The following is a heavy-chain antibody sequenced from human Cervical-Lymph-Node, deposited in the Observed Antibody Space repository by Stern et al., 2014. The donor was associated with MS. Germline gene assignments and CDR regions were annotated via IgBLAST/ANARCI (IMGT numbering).Heavy chain of an antibody. V-gene: IGHV3-30*01. J-gene: IGHJ4*02. CDR2: ISYDGSNK. CDR1: GFTFSSYA. Sequence: VQLVESGGGVVQPGRSLRLSCAASGFTFSSYAMHWVRQAPGKGLEWVAVISYDGSNKYYADSVKGRFTISRDNSKNTLYLQMNSLRAEDTAVYCCARVGPFIAVAGEPLFDYWGQGTLVTVSS. D-gene: IGHD6-19*01. CDR3: ARVGPFIAVAGEPLFDY.